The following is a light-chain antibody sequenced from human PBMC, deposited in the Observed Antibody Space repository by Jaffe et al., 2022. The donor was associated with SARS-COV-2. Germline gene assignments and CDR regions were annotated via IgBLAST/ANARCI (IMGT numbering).Light chain of an antibody. CDR2: AAS. J-gene: IGKJ1*01. V-gene: IGKV1-39*01. CDR3: QQSYSTSHT. CDR1: QSIGNY. Sequence: DIQMTQSPSFLSASVGDRVTITCRASQSIGNYLNWYQQKPGKAPKLLIYAASSLQSGVPSRISGGGSGTDFTLTISSLQTEDFASYYCQQSYSTSHTFGQGTTVEIK.